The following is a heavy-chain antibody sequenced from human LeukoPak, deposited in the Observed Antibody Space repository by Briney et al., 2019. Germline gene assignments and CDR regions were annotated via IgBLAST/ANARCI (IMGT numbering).Heavy chain of an antibody. D-gene: IGHD2-2*02. CDR3: ANPPHVVPAAIIYYYYYMDV. J-gene: IGHJ6*03. V-gene: IGHV3-23*01. Sequence: PGGSLRLSCAASGFTFSSYAMSWVCQAPGGGLEWVTAISGSGGSTYYADSVKGRFTISRDNSKNTLYLQMNSLRAQDTAVYYCANPPHVVPAAIIYYYYYMDVCGKGTTVTVSS. CDR1: GFTFSSYA. CDR2: ISGSGGST.